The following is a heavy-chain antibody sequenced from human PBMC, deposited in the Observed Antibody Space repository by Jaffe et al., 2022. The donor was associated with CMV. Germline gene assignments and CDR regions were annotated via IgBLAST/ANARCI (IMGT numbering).Heavy chain of an antibody. CDR3: ARHLSGHNVFDI. J-gene: IGHJ3*02. D-gene: IGHD2-8*02. CDR1: GGSFNGYY. CDR2: AIPGGST. V-gene: IGHV4-34*12. Sequence: QVQLQQWGAGLLKPSETLSLTCAVYGGSFNGYYWSWIRQPPGKGLEWIGEAIPGGSTNYNSSLKSRVTISVDTSKNQFSLKMNSVTAADTAVYYCARHLSGHNVFDIWGQGTMVTVSS.